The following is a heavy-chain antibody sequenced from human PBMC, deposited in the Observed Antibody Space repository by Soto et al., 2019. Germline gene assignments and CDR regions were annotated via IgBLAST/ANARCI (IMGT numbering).Heavy chain of an antibody. J-gene: IGHJ4*02. D-gene: IGHD3-22*01. CDR3: ARVYDSSGYYPTAFDY. CDR2: INAGNGNT. V-gene: IGHV1-3*01. Sequence: GASVKVSCKASGYTFTSYAMHWVRQAPGQRLEWMGWINAGNGNTKYSQKFQGRVTITRDTSASTAYMELSSLRSEDTAVYYCARVYDSSGYYPTAFDYWGQGTLVTVSS. CDR1: GYTFTSYA.